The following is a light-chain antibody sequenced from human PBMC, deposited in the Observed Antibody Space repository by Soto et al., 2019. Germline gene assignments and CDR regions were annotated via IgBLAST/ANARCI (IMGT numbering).Light chain of an antibody. Sequence: DIQMTQSPSTLSASVGDGVTITCRASQSIGSWLAWYQQKPGKAPKLLIYKATNLQSGVPSRFSGSGFGTDFHLTINSLQPVESATYFCQQYNDFQYTFGPGTKLEI. CDR1: QSIGSW. CDR3: QQYNDFQYT. J-gene: IGKJ2*01. CDR2: KAT. V-gene: IGKV1-5*03.